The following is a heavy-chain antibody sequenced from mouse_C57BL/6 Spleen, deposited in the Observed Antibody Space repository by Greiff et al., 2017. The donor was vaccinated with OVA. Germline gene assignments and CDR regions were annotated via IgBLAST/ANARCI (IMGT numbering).Heavy chain of an antibody. D-gene: IGHD1-1*01. Sequence: QVQLQQPGAELVRPGPSVKLSCKASGYTFTSYWMHWVKQRPGQGLEWIGVIDPSDSYTNYNQKFKGKATLTVDTSSSTAYMQLSSLTSEDSAVYYCARWVYEGSMDYWGQGTSVTVSS. CDR2: IDPSDSYT. CDR3: ARWVYEGSMDY. CDR1: GYTFTSYW. V-gene: IGHV1-59*01. J-gene: IGHJ4*01.